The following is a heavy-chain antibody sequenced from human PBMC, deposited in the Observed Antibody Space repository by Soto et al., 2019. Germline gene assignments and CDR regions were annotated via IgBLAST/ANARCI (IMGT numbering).Heavy chain of an antibody. D-gene: IGHD6-13*01. J-gene: IGHJ4*02. CDR2: IHYSGTT. CDR3: AAGEASSRNLAPYYLDF. V-gene: IGHV4-59*01. Sequence: LSLTCTVSGGSMRTYFWTWIRQPPGKGLEWIGYIHYSGTTSFFPSYNPSLRSRVTISEDTSKNQFSLKLLSVTTADTAVYFCAAGEASSRNLAPYYLDFWGQGTLVTVSS. CDR1: GGSMRTYF.